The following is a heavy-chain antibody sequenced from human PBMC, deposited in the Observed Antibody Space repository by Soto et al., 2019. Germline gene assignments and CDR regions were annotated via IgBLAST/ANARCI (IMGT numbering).Heavy chain of an antibody. J-gene: IGHJ5*02. CDR2: INHSGST. CDR3: ARNKQWLVKRDWFDP. CDR1: GGSFSGYY. V-gene: IGHV4-34*01. D-gene: IGHD6-19*01. Sequence: SETLSLTCAVYGGSFSGYYWSWIRQPPGKGLEWIGEINHSGSTNYNPSLKSRVTISVDTSKNQFSLKLSSVTAADTAVYYCARNKQWLVKRDWFDPWGQGTLVTVSS.